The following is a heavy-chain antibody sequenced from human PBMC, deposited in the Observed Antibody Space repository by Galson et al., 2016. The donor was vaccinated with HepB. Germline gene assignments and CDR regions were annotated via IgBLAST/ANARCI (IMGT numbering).Heavy chain of an antibody. Sequence: TLSLTCSVSGDAITRGSYYWSWLRQPAGKGLEWIGRISTTGITNYNASLKRRVTISSDTSKNQFSLDLRSVSAADTAVYYCARALSGYGYNWFDSWGQGILVTVSS. D-gene: IGHD5-12*01. CDR1: GDAITRGSYY. V-gene: IGHV4-61*02. CDR2: ISTTGIT. J-gene: IGHJ5*01. CDR3: ARALSGYGYNWFDS.